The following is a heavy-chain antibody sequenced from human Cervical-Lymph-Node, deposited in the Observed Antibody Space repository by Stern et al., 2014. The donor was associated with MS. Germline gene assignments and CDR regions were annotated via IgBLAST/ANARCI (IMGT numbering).Heavy chain of an antibody. Sequence: VQLVESGGGVVQPGRSLRLSCAGSGLTLSSYAMHWVRQAPGKGLEWMALISHDGSNKYYADSVKGRFTISRDNSKATLYLQMNSLRAEDTAVYYCAGRNEYYYYYGMDVWGQGTTVTVSS. CDR1: GLTLSSYA. V-gene: IGHV3-30-3*01. J-gene: IGHJ6*02. D-gene: IGHD1-1*01. CDR2: ISHDGSNK. CDR3: AGRNEYYYYYGMDV.